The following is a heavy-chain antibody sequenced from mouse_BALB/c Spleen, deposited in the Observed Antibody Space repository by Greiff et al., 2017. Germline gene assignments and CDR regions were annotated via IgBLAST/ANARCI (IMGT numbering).Heavy chain of an antibody. J-gene: IGHJ1*01. CDR3: ARSHYYGSCWYFDV. D-gene: IGHD1-1*01. CDR2: IRNKANGYTT. V-gene: IGHV7-3*02. Sequence: EVQLVESGGGLVQPGGSLRLSCATSGFTFTDYYMSWVRQPPGKALEWLGFIRNKANGYTTEYSASVKGRFTISRDNSQSILYLQMNTLRAEDSATYYCARSHYYGSCWYFDVWGAGTTVTVSS. CDR1: GFTFTDYY.